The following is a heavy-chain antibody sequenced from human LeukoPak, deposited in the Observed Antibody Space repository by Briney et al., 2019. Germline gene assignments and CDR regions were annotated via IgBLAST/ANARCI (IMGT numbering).Heavy chain of an antibody. Sequence: GASVKVSCKASGYTFTSYAMHWVCQAPGQRLEWMGWINAGNGNTKYSQKFQGRVTITRDTSASTAYMELSSLRSEDTAVYYCARDEGRYCSGGSCYMFDYWGQGTLVTVSS. D-gene: IGHD2-15*01. V-gene: IGHV1-3*01. CDR3: ARDEGRYCSGGSCYMFDY. CDR1: GYTFTSYA. J-gene: IGHJ4*02. CDR2: INAGNGNT.